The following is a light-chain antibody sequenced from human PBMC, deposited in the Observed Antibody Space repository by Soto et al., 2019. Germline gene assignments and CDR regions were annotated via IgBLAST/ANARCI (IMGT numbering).Light chain of an antibody. CDR1: QAISSH. V-gene: IGKV1-9*01. CDR2: VAS. CDR3: QQRSNFIT. J-gene: IGKJ5*01. Sequence: IQLTQSPSSLSASVGDRVTITCRASQAISSHLAWYQQKPGKAPKLLVYVASTLQSGVPSRFSGSGSGTEFTLTISSLQPEDFATYYCQQRSNFITFGQGTRLEI.